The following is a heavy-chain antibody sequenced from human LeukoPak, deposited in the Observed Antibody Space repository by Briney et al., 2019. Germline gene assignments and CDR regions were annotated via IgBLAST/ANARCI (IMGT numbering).Heavy chain of an antibody. CDR1: GGSISSYY. CDR3: ARSQDWLRFHY. CDR2: IYYSGST. J-gene: IGHJ4*02. D-gene: IGHD3-9*01. V-gene: IGHV4-59*08. Sequence: SETLSLTCTVSGGSISSYYWSWIRQPPGKGLEWIGYIYYSGSTNYNPSLKSRVTISVDTSKNQLSLRLNSVTAADTAVYYCARSQDWLRFHYWGQGTLVTVSS.